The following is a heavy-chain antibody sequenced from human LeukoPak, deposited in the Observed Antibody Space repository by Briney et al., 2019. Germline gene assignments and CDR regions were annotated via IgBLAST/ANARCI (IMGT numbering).Heavy chain of an antibody. Sequence: QTGGSLRLSCAASGFTFSSYAMSWVRQAPGKGLEWVSAISGSGGSTYYADSVKGRFTISRDNSKNTLYLQMNSLRAEDTAVYYCAKVPLQNYDSTPHPSYWGQGTLVTVSS. D-gene: IGHD3-3*01. J-gene: IGHJ4*02. CDR1: GFTFSSYA. CDR3: AKVPLQNYDSTPHPSY. V-gene: IGHV3-23*01. CDR2: ISGSGGST.